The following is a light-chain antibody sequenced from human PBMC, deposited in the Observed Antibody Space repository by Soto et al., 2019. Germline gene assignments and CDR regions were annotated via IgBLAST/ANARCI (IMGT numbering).Light chain of an antibody. Sequence: QSVRTQPPSASGSPGQSVTISCTGTGSDVGGYNYVSWYQQHPGKAPKLMIYEVSKRPSGVPDRFSGSKSGNTASLTVSGLQAEDEADYYCSSYAGSNNFVFGTGTKVTVL. CDR3: SSYAGSNNFV. J-gene: IGLJ1*01. CDR2: EVS. CDR1: GSDVGGYNY. V-gene: IGLV2-8*01.